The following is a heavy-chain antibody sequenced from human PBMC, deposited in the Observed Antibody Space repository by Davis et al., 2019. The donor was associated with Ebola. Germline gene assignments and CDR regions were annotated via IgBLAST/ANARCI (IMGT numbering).Heavy chain of an antibody. CDR3: TRGWFRSGMDV. J-gene: IGHJ6*02. V-gene: IGHV6-1*01. CDR1: GDSVSSGA. D-gene: IGHD6-19*01. CDR2: TYYNSKWYN. Sequence: PSETLSLTCVISGDSVSSGAWNWIRQSPSRGLEWLGRTYYNSKWYNDYAISVKSRITVNPDTSKNQFSLLLNSVTPEDTAIYYCTRGWFRSGMDVWGQGTTITVSS.